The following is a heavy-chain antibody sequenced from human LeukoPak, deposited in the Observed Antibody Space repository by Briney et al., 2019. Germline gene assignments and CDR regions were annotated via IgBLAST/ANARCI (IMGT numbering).Heavy chain of an antibody. Sequence: PGRSLRLSCTASGFNFGEYAMSWVRQPPGKGLEWIGFIRSNDYGGTTDYAASVKGRFIISRDDSKRVAYLQMNSLKAEDTGVYYCTPESGDYWGQGTLVTVTS. V-gene: IGHV3-49*04. J-gene: IGHJ4*02. D-gene: IGHD1-26*01. CDR1: GFNFGEYA. CDR2: IRSNDYGGTT. CDR3: TPESGDY.